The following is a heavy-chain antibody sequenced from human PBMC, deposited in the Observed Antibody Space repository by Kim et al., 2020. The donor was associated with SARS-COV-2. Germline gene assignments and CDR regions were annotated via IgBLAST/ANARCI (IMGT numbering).Heavy chain of an antibody. J-gene: IGHJ4*02. D-gene: IGHD3-16*01. V-gene: IGHV3-23*01. Sequence: YADTVRDRFTISSDNSKNTLYLQMTSLTAEDTAVYYWAKGRPDPKMGDLDYWGQETLVTVSS. CDR3: AKGRPDPKMGDLDY.